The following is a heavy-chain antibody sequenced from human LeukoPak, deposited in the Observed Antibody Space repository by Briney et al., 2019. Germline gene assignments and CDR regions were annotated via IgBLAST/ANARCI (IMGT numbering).Heavy chain of an antibody. V-gene: IGHV4-61*02. CDR1: GGSISSGSYY. CDR3: ARERVVPAAMVDY. D-gene: IGHD2-2*01. Sequence: SETLSLTCTVSGGSISSGSYYWSWIRQPAGKGLEWLGRIYTSGSTNYNPSLKSRVTISVDTSKNQFSLKLSSVTAADTAVYYCARERVVPAAMVDYWGQGTLVTVSS. CDR2: IYTSGST. J-gene: IGHJ4*02.